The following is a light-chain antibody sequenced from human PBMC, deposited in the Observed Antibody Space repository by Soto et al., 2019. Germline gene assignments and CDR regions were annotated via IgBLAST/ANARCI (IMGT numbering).Light chain of an antibody. V-gene: IGKV1-39*01. CDR1: QSISSY. CDR3: LQSYSFFLT. J-gene: IGKJ4*01. CDR2: STS. Sequence: DIQMTQSPSSLSASVGDRITITCRASQSISSYLNWYQQKPGKAPKLLIYSTSNLQSWVPSRFSGSGSGTEFTLTISKLQPEDFATYYCLQSYSFFLTFGGGTKVEI.